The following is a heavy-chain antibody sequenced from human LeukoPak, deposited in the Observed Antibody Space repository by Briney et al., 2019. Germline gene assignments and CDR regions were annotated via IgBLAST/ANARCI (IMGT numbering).Heavy chain of an antibody. Sequence: PGGSLRLSCAASGFTFNNYDMHWVRQAPGKGLEWVAFIRSDGSNKYYADSVKGRFTISRDNSKNTLYLQMNSLRAEDTAVYYCANLYDILTGSPNDYWGQGTLVTVSS. CDR3: ANLYDILTGSPNDY. V-gene: IGHV3-30*02. CDR2: IRSDGSNK. CDR1: GFTFNNYD. D-gene: IGHD3-9*01. J-gene: IGHJ4*02.